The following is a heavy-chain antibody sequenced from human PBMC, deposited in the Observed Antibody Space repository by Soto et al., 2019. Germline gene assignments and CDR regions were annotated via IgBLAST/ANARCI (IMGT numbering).Heavy chain of an antibody. V-gene: IGHV4-34*01. CDR1: GGSFSGYY. J-gene: IGHJ3*02. Sequence: PSETLSLTCAVYGGSFSGYYWSWIRQPPGKGLEWIGEINHSGSTNYNPSLKSRVTISVDTSKNHFSLKLSSVTAADTALYYCARGGYYDILTGYSSAFDIWGQGTMVTVSS. CDR3: ARGGYYDILTGYSSAFDI. CDR2: INHSGST. D-gene: IGHD3-9*01.